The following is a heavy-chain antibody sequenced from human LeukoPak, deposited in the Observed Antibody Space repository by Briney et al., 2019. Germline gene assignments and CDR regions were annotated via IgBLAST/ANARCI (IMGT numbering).Heavy chain of an antibody. J-gene: IGHJ4*02. CDR2: INANNGNT. V-gene: IGHV1-18*01. CDR3: ARVAPRDCTNGICWVDY. D-gene: IGHD2-8*01. Sequence: VASVKVSCKASGYSFTNYGFTWVRQAPGQGLEWMGWINANNGNTNYAQRLQGRVTMTIDTSTNTAYMELRSLRSDDTAVYYCARVAPRDCTNGICWVDYWGQGTLVTVSS. CDR1: GYSFTNYG.